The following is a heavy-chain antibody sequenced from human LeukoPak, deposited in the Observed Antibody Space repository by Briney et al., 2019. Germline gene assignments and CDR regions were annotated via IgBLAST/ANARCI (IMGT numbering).Heavy chain of an antibody. J-gene: IGHJ3*02. Sequence: TGGSLRLSCAASGFTFDDYGMSWVRQAPGKGLEWVSGINWNGGSTGYADSVKGRFTISRDNAKNSLYLQMNSLRAGDTAVYYCATGDYGAFDIWGQGTMVTVSS. CDR1: GFTFDDYG. V-gene: IGHV3-20*04. CDR3: ATGDYGAFDI. CDR2: INWNGGST. D-gene: IGHD4-17*01.